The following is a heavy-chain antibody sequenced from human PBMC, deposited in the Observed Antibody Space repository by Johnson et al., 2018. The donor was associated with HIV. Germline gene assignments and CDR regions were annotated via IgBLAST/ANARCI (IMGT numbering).Heavy chain of an antibody. CDR1: GFTFSSYG. CDR2: IWYDGSNK. D-gene: IGHD1-14*01. Sequence: QVQLVESGGGVVQPGRSLRLCCAASGFTFSSYGMHWVRQAPGKGLEWVAVIWYDGSNKYYADSVKGRFTISRDNSKNTLYLQMNSLRAEDTAVNYCAKDLRSGNRREAFDIWGQGTMVTVSS. J-gene: IGHJ3*02. CDR3: AKDLRSGNRREAFDI. V-gene: IGHV3-33*06.